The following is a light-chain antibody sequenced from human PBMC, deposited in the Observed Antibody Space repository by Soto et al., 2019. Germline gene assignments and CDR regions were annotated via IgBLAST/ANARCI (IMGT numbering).Light chain of an antibody. J-gene: IGKJ1*01. CDR2: KAS. CDR3: QHYNSYSEA. CDR1: QTISSW. Sequence: DIQMTQSPSTLSGSVGDRVTITCRASQTISSWLAWYQQQPGKAPKLLIYKASTFKSGVPSRFSGRGSGTEFTLTISSLQPDYFATYYCQHYNSYSEAFGQGTKVELK. V-gene: IGKV1-5*03.